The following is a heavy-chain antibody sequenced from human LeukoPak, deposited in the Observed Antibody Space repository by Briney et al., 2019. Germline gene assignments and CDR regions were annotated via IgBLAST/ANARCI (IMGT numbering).Heavy chain of an antibody. V-gene: IGHV1-24*01. Sequence: ASVKVSCKVSGYTLTELSMHWVRQAPGKGLEWMGGFDPEDGETIYAQKFQGRVTMTEDTSTDTAYMELSSLRSEDTAVCYCASKKVVRGVKTFDYWGQGTLVTVSS. J-gene: IGHJ4*02. CDR3: ASKKVVRGVKTFDY. CDR1: GYTLTELS. D-gene: IGHD3-10*01. CDR2: FDPEDGET.